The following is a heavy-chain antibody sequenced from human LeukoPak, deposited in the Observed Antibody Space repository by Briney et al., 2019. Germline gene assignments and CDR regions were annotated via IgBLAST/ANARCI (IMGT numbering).Heavy chain of an antibody. D-gene: IGHD3-22*01. Sequence: GASVKVSCKASGYTFTSYDINWVRQATGQGLEWVGWMNPNSGNTGYAQKFQGRVTMTRNTSISTAYMELSSLRSEDTAVYYCATYYYDSSMAFDIWGQGTMVTVSS. CDR3: ATYYYDSSMAFDI. V-gene: IGHV1-8*01. CDR2: MNPNSGNT. CDR1: GYTFTSYD. J-gene: IGHJ3*02.